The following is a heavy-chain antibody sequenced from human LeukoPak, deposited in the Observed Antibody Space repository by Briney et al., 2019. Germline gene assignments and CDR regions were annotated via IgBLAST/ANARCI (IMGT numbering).Heavy chain of an antibody. CDR3: ARGTFLEWYTP. V-gene: IGHV4-61*02. CDR2: IYTSGST. Sequence: TSETLSLTCTVSGGSISSGSYYWSWIRQPAGKGLEWIGRIYTSGSTNYNPSLKSRVTISVDTSKNQFSLKLSSVTAADTAVYYCARGTFLEWYTPWGQGTLVAASS. CDR1: GGSISSGSYY. D-gene: IGHD3-3*01. J-gene: IGHJ4*02.